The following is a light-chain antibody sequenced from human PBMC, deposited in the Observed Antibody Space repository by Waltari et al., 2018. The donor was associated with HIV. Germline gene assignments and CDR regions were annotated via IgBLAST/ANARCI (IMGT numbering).Light chain of an antibody. V-gene: IGLV1-51*01. CDR2: ENN. J-gene: IGLJ3*02. CDR1: SSNFGHNF. Sequence: QSVLTQPPSVSAAPGQKVTISCSVSSNFGHNFVSWYQHLPAAAPKLPSYENNTRPSGIADRVSGSKSGTSATLGITGLQTGDEADYYCGTWDPRLGSAVFGGGTKLTVL. CDR3: GTWDPRLGSAV.